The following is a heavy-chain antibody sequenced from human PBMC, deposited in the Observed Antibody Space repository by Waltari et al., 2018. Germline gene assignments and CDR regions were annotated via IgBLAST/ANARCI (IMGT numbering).Heavy chain of an antibody. J-gene: IGHJ4*02. V-gene: IGHV4-59*08. CDR3: ARYQCTNGVCYYFDY. CDR1: GCSISDYP. D-gene: IGHD2-8*01. Sequence: QVQLQESGPGLVKPSEPLSLNCIVSGCSISDYPWSWLRQPPGKGLEWIGFIYDTGSANYNPSLRGRVAMSADTSKNQFSLRLSSVTAADTAVYYCARYQCTNGVCYYFDYWGQGTLVTVSS. CDR2: IYDTGSA.